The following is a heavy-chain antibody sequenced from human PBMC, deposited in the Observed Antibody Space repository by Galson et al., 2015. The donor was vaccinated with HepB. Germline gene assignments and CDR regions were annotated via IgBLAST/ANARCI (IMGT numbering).Heavy chain of an antibody. CDR1: GFTFSSYS. J-gene: IGHJ6*02. CDR2: ISSSSSYI. D-gene: IGHD3-3*01. V-gene: IGHV3-21*01. CDR3: AKRNDFWSDTYYYYGMDV. Sequence: SLRLSCAASGFTFSSYSMNWVRQAPGKGLEWVSSISSSSSYIYYADSVKGRFTISRDNAKNSLYLQMNSLRAEDTAVYYCAKRNDFWSDTYYYYGMDVWGQGTTVTVSS.